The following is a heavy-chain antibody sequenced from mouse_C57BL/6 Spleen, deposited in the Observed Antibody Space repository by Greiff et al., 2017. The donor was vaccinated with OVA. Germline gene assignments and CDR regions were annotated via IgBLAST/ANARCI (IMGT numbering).Heavy chain of an antibody. V-gene: IGHV3-6*01. CDR2: ISYDGSN. CDR1: GYSITSGYY. Sequence: ESGPGLVKPSQSLSLTCSVTGYSITSGYYWNWIRQFPGNKLEWMGYISYDGSNNYNPSLKNRISITRDTSKNQFFLKLNSVTTEDTATYYCARVDSSGFYAMDYWGQGTSVTVSS. J-gene: IGHJ4*01. D-gene: IGHD3-2*02. CDR3: ARVDSSGFYAMDY.